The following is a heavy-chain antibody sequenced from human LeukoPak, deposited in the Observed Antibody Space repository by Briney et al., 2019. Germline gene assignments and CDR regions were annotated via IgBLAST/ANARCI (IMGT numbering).Heavy chain of an antibody. CDR2: INHSGST. Sequence: SETLSLTCTVSGGSISSYYWSWIRQPPGKGLEWIGEINHSGSTNYNPSLKSRVTISVDTSKNQFSLKLSSVTAAGTAVYYCAIGSLNWFDPWGQGTLVTVSS. V-gene: IGHV4-34*01. D-gene: IGHD3-16*01. J-gene: IGHJ5*02. CDR3: AIGSLNWFDP. CDR1: GGSISSYY.